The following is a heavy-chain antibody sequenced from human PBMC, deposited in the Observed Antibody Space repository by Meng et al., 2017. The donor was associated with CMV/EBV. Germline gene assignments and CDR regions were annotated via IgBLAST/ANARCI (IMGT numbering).Heavy chain of an antibody. V-gene: IGHV3-11*01. CDR3: ARVKSAYDFWSGYYLDY. CDR2: ISSSGSTI. J-gene: IGHJ4*02. Sequence: GESLKISCAASGFTFSDYYMSWIRQAPGKGLEWVSYISSSGSTIYYADSVKGRFTISRDNAKNSLYLQMNSLRAEDTAVYYCARVKSAYDFWSGYYLDYWGQGTLVTVSS. D-gene: IGHD3-3*01. CDR1: GFTFSDYY.